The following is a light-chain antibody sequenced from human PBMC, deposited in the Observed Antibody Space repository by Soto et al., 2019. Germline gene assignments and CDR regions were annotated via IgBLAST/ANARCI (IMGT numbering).Light chain of an antibody. CDR2: GNS. Sequence: QCVLTQPPSVSGAAGEGVTISCTRSSSNIGAGYDVHWYQQLPGTAPKLLIYGNSNRPSGVPDRFSGSKSGTSASLAITGLQAEDEADYYCQSYDSSLTSYVFGTGTKVTVL. CDR1: SSNIGAGYD. J-gene: IGLJ1*01. V-gene: IGLV1-40*01. CDR3: QSYDSSLTSYV.